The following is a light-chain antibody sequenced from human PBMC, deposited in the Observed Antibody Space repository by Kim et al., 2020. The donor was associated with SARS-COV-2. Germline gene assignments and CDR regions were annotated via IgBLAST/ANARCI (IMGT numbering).Light chain of an antibody. CDR3: QQYKTYPIT. V-gene: IGKV1-16*01. Sequence: AAVGDRVTITCRASQGIHKYLAWFQQTPGKAPTALIYAASSLQSGVPSRFSGSGSGTDFTLTINYLLPEDFATYYCQQYKTYPITFGQGTRLEIK. J-gene: IGKJ5*01. CDR2: AAS. CDR1: QGIHKY.